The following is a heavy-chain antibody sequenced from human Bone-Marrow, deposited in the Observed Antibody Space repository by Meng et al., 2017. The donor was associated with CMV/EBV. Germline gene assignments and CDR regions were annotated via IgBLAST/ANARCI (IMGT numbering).Heavy chain of an antibody. Sequence: ASVKVSCKASGYTFTNYDINWVRQATGQGLEWMGWVNPRSGNTGYAQKFQGRVTITTDESTSTAYMELSSLRSEDTAVYYCARDGLSIRSIKVKGYYYYGMDGWGQGTTVTVSS. CDR2: VNPRSGNT. CDR3: ARDGLSIRSIKVKGYYYYGMDG. J-gene: IGHJ6*02. CDR1: GYTFTNYD. D-gene: IGHD5-24*01. V-gene: IGHV1-8*01.